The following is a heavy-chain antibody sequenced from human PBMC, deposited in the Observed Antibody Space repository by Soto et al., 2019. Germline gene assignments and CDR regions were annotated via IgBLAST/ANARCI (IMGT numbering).Heavy chain of an antibody. CDR2: INHSGSS. Sequence: SETLSLTCTVSGGSFRGYYWGWVRQPPGKGLEWIGEINHSGSSNYHPSLKGRVTISVATSNNQYSLTVNTVTPADTAVYYCARGEITLLGGMDVWGQGTTVTVSS. CDR1: GGSFRGYY. D-gene: IGHD3-10*01. CDR3: ARGEITLLGGMDV. J-gene: IGHJ6*02. V-gene: IGHV4-34*01.